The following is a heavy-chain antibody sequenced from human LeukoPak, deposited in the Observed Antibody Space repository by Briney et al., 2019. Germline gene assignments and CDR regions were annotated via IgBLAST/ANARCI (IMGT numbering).Heavy chain of an antibody. V-gene: IGHV4-61*02. CDR1: GVSIGSGLYY. CDR3: ASSSWLRDANFDS. D-gene: IGHD6-13*01. J-gene: IGHJ4*02. CDR2: GRIYNSEST. Sequence: PSQTLSLTCTVSGVSIGSGLYYWNWIRQPAGKGLEWIGRIGRIYNSESTNYNPSLKSRVTISVHTSKNQFSLKLNSVTAADTAVYYCASSSWLRDANFDSWGQGTLVTVSS.